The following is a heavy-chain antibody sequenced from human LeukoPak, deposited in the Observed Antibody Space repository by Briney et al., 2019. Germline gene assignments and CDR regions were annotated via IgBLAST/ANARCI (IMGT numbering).Heavy chain of an antibody. CDR1: GGSISSYY. Sequence: KPSETLSLTCTVSGGSISSYYWSWIRQPAGKGLEWIGRIYTSGSTHYNPSLKSRVTMSVDTSKNQFSLKLSSVTAADTAVYYCARVGPRSGWYGYYFDYWGQGTLVTVSS. J-gene: IGHJ4*02. CDR3: ARVGPRSGWYGYYFDY. D-gene: IGHD6-19*01. CDR2: IYTSGST. V-gene: IGHV4-4*07.